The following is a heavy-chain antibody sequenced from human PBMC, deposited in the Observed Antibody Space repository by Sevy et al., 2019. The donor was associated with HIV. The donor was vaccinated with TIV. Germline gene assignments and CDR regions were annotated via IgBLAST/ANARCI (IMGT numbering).Heavy chain of an antibody. CDR1: GYTFTDYY. V-gene: IGHV1-2*02. D-gene: IGHD3-3*01. CDR3: ARDGHYHFWSGPSGYFDY. CDR2: INPNSGGT. J-gene: IGHJ4*02. Sequence: VKVSCKASGYTFTDYYLHWVRQAPGQGLEWMGWINPNSGGTNYAQEFQGRVTMTRDPSINTTYMELSGLTSGDTAIYYCARDGHYHFWSGPSGYFDYWGQGTLVTVSS.